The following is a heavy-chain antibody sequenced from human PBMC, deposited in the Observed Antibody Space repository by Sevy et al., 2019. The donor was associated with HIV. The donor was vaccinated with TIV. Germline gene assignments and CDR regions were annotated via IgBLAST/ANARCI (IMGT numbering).Heavy chain of an antibody. Sequence: SETLCLTCDVSGYSISSGYYGGWIRQPPGKGLEWIGSIYHSGSTYYNPSLKRRVTISVDTSKNQFSLKLRSVTAADTAVYYCARTLRGDFDSSASAFDIWGQGTMVTVSS. V-gene: IGHV4-38-2*01. CDR2: IYHSGST. J-gene: IGHJ3*02. CDR3: ARTLRGDFDSSASAFDI. CDR1: GYSISSGYY. D-gene: IGHD3-22*01.